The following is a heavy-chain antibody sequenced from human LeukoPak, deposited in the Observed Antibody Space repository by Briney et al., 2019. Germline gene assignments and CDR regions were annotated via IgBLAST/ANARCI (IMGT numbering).Heavy chain of an antibody. CDR1: GFTFYNYW. CDR3: ARDGASFDY. Sequence: GGSLRLSCAASGFTFYNYWMHWVRQAPGEGLLWVSRIDFDGTITNYADSVKGRFTISRDNTKNSLYLQMNNLGAEDTAVYYCARDGASFDYWGQGTLVTVSS. V-gene: IGHV3-74*01. J-gene: IGHJ4*02. CDR2: IDFDGTIT.